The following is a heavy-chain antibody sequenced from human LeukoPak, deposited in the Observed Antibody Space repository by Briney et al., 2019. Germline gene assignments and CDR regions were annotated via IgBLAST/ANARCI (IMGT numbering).Heavy chain of an antibody. CDR1: GLTFSDYY. CDR2: ISSSGSTI. D-gene: IGHD5-12*01. J-gene: IGHJ3*02. V-gene: IGHV3-11*04. CDR3: ARGVRTSSGYDSGI. Sequence: GGSLRLSCAASGLTFSDYYMSWIRQAPGKGLEWVSYISSSGSTIYYADSVKGRFTISRDNAKNSLYLQMNSLRAEDTAVYYCARGVRTSSGYDSGIWGQGTMVTVSS.